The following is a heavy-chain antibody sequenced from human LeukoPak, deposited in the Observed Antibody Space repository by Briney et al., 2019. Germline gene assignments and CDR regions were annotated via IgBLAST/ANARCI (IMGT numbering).Heavy chain of an antibody. Sequence: ASVKVSCKASGYTFTSYGISWVRQAPGQGLEWMGWISAYNGNTNYAQKFQGRVTITADESTSTAYMELSSLRSEDTAVYYCAREAYCGGDCSDEDWFDPWGQGTLVTVSS. CDR3: AREAYCGGDCSDEDWFDP. CDR1: GYTFTSYG. CDR2: ISAYNGNT. J-gene: IGHJ5*02. V-gene: IGHV1-18*01. D-gene: IGHD2-21*01.